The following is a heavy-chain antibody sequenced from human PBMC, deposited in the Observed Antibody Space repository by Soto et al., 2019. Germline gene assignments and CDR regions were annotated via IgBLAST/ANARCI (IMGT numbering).Heavy chain of an antibody. Sequence: KPSETLSLTCAVSGGSISSSNWWTWVRQPPGKGLEWIGEIFHSGNTNYNPSLTSRVTISLDKSKKQFSLKLTSVTAADTAVYYCASPYCSGGVCYNAFNIWGRGTMVTVS. CDR1: GGSISSSNW. V-gene: IGHV4-4*02. J-gene: IGHJ3*02. D-gene: IGHD2-15*01. CDR3: ASPYCSGGVCYNAFNI. CDR2: IFHSGNT.